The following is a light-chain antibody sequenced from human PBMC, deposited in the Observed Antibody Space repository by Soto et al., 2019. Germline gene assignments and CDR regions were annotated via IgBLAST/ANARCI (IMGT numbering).Light chain of an antibody. CDR1: QSVSSN. J-gene: IGKJ5*01. Sequence: EIVMTQSPATLSVSPGERATLSCRASQSVSSNLAWYQQKPGQAPRLLIYDASNRASGVPARFRGSRSGTEFTLTISSLLSEDFAVYYCQQYDNWPPITFGQGTRLEIK. CDR3: QQYDNWPPIT. CDR2: DAS. V-gene: IGKV3D-15*01.